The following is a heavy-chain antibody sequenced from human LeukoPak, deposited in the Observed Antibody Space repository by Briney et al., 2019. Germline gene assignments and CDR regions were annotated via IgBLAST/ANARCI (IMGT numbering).Heavy chain of an antibody. Sequence: PGGSLRLSCEGSAFIFSGHWMNWVRQTPGKGLEWVASIKEDGSERQYVDSVKGRFSISRDNAKNSLYLQMNSLRAEDTAVYYCARDSPDPKIVVVLAGPRVAFDPWGQGTLVTVSS. CDR2: IKEDGSER. V-gene: IGHV3-7*03. CDR1: AFIFSGHW. D-gene: IGHD2-2*01. J-gene: IGHJ5*02. CDR3: ARDSPDPKIVVVLAGPRVAFDP.